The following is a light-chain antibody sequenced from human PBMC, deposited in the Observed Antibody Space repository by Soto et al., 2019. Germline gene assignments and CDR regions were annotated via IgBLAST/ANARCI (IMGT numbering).Light chain of an antibody. CDR1: SSDIGTYAF. CDR3: SSYTTTSTVV. CDR2: EVT. V-gene: IGLV2-14*01. Sequence: QSVLTQPASMSGSPGQSITISCTGTSSDIGTYAFVSWYQQHPGKAPKLMIYEVTNRPSGVSNRFSGSKSGNTASLTVSGLQAEDEADYYCSSYTTTSTVVFGGGTKLTVL. J-gene: IGLJ3*02.